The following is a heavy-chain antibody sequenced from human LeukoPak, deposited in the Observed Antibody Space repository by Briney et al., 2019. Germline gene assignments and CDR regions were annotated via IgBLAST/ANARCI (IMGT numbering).Heavy chain of an antibody. D-gene: IGHD2-15*01. CDR3: ARDPQYCSGGSCYSFDY. Sequence: GGSLTLSCAASGFTLSTYSMNWVRQAPGKGLEWVSSIISSSSYIYYEDSVKGRFTISRDNAKNSLYLQMNSLRAEDTAVYYCARDPQYCSGGSCYSFDYWGQGTLVTVSS. CDR1: GFTLSTYS. V-gene: IGHV3-21*01. CDR2: IISSSSYI. J-gene: IGHJ4*02.